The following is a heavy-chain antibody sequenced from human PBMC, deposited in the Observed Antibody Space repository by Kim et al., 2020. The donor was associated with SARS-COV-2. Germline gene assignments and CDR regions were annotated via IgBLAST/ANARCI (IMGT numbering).Heavy chain of an antibody. J-gene: IGHJ6*02. CDR3: ARGYSNSRSVSCVDV. V-gene: IGHV4-34*01. D-gene: IGHD6-6*01. CDR1: GGSFSGYY. Sequence: SETLSLTCAVYGGSFSGYYWSWVRQPPGKGLEWIGEINNNGNTNYNPSLRSRATMSVDTSKNQFSLKLRSVSAADTAVYYCARGYSNSRSVSCVDVWGQGNTVPVS. CDR2: INNNGNT.